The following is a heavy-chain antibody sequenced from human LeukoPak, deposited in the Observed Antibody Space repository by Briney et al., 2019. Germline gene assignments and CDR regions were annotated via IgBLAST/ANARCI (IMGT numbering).Heavy chain of an antibody. CDR3: AKGRVGGRDAFDI. CDR1: GFTFSGYS. CDR2: ISSGSSTI. J-gene: IGHJ3*02. V-gene: IGHV3-48*01. D-gene: IGHD4-23*01. Sequence: GGSLRLSCAASGFTFSGYSMNWVRQAPGKGLEWVSYISSGSSTIYYADSLKGRITISRDNANNTLYLQMNAVRAEDTAVYYCAKGRVGGRDAFDIWGQGTMVTVSS.